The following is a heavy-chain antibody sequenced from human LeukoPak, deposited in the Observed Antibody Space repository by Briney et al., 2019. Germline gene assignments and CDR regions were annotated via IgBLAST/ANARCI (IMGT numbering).Heavy chain of an antibody. CDR1: GGAFSSYA. V-gene: IGHV1-69*04. CDR2: IIPILGIA. J-gene: IGHJ3*02. D-gene: IGHD3-10*01. CDR3: AREDEGILSAFDI. Sequence: GASVKVSCKASGGAFSSYAISWVRQAPGQGLEWMGRIIPILGIANYAQKFQGRVTITADKSTSTAYMELSSLRSEDTAVYYCAREDEGILSAFDIWGQGTMVTVSS.